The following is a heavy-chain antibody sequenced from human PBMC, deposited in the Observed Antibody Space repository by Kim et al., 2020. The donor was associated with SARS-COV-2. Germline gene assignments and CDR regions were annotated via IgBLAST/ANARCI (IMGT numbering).Heavy chain of an antibody. V-gene: IGHV3-23*01. J-gene: IGHJ5*02. D-gene: IGHD3-10*01. CDR3: AKVVSAAPYGSGSYYKRGWFDP. CDR2: ISSSGGST. CDR1: GFTFSSYA. Sequence: GGSLRLSCAASGFTFSSYAMSWVRQAPGKGLEWVSTISSSGGSTYYADSVKGRFTISRDNSKNTLYLQMNSLRAEDTAVYYCAKVVSAAPYGSGSYYKRGWFDPRGQGTLVTVSS.